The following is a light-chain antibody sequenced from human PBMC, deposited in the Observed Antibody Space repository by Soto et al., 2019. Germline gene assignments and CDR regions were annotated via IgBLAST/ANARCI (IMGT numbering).Light chain of an antibody. CDR2: DVT. J-gene: IGLJ1*01. Sequence: QSALTQPRSVSGSPGQSVTISCTGTSSDVGGSDYVSWCQHHPGKAPKLVIYDVTKRPSGVPDRFSGSKSGNTASLTISGLQAEDEADYYCASYAGYYVFVTGTKVTVL. CDR1: SSDVGGSDY. CDR3: ASYAGYYV. V-gene: IGLV2-11*01.